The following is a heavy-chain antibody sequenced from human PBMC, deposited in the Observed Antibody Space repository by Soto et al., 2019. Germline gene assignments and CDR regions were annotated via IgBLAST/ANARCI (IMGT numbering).Heavy chain of an antibody. CDR2: INPDNGNT. Sequence: ASVKVSFKASGHTFTRYTMNWVRQAPGQRLEWMGWINPDNGNTKSSQKFQDRVIITRDTSASTAYMDLSSLRSEDTAVYYCARGIATGQLDPWGQGTLVTVSS. D-gene: IGHD2-15*01. CDR3: ARGIATGQLDP. J-gene: IGHJ5*02. CDR1: GHTFTRYT. V-gene: IGHV1-3*01.